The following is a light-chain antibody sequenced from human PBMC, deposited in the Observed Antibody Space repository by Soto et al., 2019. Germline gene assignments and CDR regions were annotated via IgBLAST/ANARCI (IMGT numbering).Light chain of an antibody. CDR1: QTISSW. V-gene: IGKV1-5*03. CDR3: QQYDNSMT. J-gene: IGKJ4*01. CDR2: KAS. Sequence: DIQMTQSPSTLSGSVGDRFTITCRASQTISSWLAWYQQKPGKAPKLLIYKASTLKSGVPSRFSGSGSGTDFTLTISSLEPEDFAVYFCQQYDNSMTFGGGTKVDI.